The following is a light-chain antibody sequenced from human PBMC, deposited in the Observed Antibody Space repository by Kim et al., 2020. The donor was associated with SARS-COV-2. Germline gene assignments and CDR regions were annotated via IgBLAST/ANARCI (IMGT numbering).Light chain of an antibody. Sequence: DIQMTQSPSILSASVGDRVTITCRASQSISPWLAWYQQKPGKAPDLLIYKTYKLQSGVPSRFSGSGSETEFTLTISSLQPDDFATYYCQQYGTSSRTFGQGTKVEIK. V-gene: IGKV1-5*03. J-gene: IGKJ1*01. CDR3: QQYGTSSRT. CDR2: KTY. CDR1: QSISPW.